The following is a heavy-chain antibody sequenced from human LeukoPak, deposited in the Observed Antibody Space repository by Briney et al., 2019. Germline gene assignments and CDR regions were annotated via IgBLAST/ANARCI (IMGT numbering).Heavy chain of an antibody. Sequence: PSETLSLTCTVSGGSISSYYWSWIRQPPGKGLEWIGYIYDIGSTNYNPSLESRVTISVDTSKNQFSLKLTSVTAADTAVYYCARAGYITWYFDLWGRGTLVTVSS. D-gene: IGHD1-1*01. J-gene: IGHJ2*01. CDR2: IYDIGST. CDR1: GGSISSYY. V-gene: IGHV4-59*01. CDR3: ARAGYITWYFDL.